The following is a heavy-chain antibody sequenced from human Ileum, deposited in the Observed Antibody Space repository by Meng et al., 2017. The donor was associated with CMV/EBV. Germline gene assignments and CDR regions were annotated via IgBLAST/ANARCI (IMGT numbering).Heavy chain of an antibody. CDR3: VGDWGPYKSRGYFDP. CDR1: GDSISSGHYY. CDR2: IYYRGST. D-gene: IGHD5-12*01. Sequence: QVPLQEAGPGLVQPSESLSFTCSVSGDSISSGHYYWGWIRQPLGKDLEWIGSIYYRGSTYDNPSLKSRVTMSVDPSKNQFSLRLSSVTAADTAIYYCVGDWGPYKSRGYFDPWGQGTLVTVSS. V-gene: IGHV4-39*07. J-gene: IGHJ5*02.